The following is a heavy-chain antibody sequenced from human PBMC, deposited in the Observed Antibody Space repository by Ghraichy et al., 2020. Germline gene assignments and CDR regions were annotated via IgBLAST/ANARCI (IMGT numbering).Heavy chain of an antibody. CDR2: RSYDGNND. J-gene: IGHJ5*02. CDR3: ARDPSYCSGGRCYPPGGWFAP. Sequence: GGSLRLSCAASGFSFSNHAIHWVRQAPGKGLEWVAVRSYDGNNDYYADSVKGRFTISRDNSKNTLYMQMNSLRAEDTAVYYCARDPSYCSGGRCYPPGGWFAPWGQGTLVTVSS. D-gene: IGHD2-15*01. V-gene: IGHV3-30-3*01. CDR1: GFSFSNHA.